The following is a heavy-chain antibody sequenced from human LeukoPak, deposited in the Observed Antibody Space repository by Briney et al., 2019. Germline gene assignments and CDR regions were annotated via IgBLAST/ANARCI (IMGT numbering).Heavy chain of an antibody. Sequence: PSETLSLTCTVSGGSISSSSYYWGWIRQPPGKGLEWIGEINHSGSTNYNPSLKSRVTISVDTSKNQFSLKLSSVTAADTAVYYCARHFHYYGSGSYDPWGQGTLVTVSS. CDR1: GGSISSSSYY. D-gene: IGHD3-10*01. J-gene: IGHJ5*02. V-gene: IGHV4-39*01. CDR2: INHSGST. CDR3: ARHFHYYGSGSYDP.